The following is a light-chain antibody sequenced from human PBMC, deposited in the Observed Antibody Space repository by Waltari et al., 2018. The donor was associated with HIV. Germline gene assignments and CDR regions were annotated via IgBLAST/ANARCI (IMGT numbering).Light chain of an antibody. CDR1: QSVLYSSNNKNY. V-gene: IGKV4-1*01. CDR2: WAS. CDR3: QQYYSTPFT. Sequence: DIVMTQSPDSLVVSSGERATINCTPSQSVLYSSNNKNYLAWYQQKPGQPPKLLIYWASTRESGVPDRFSGSGSGTDFTLTISSLQAEDVAVYYCQQYYSTPFTFGGGTKVEIK. J-gene: IGKJ4*01.